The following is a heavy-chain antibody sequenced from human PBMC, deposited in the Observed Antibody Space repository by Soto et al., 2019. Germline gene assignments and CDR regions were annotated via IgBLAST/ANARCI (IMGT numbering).Heavy chain of an antibody. CDR1: GFTFSSYW. J-gene: IGHJ3*02. D-gene: IGHD5-18*01. V-gene: IGHV3-7*01. CDR3: ARDSQYSYGYTAFDI. CDR2: IKQDGSEK. Sequence: LRLSCAASGFTFSSYWMSWVRQAPGKGLEWVANIKQDGSEKYYVDSVKGRFTISRDNAKNSLYLQMNSLRAEDTAMYYCARDSQYSYGYTAFDIWGQGTMVTVSS.